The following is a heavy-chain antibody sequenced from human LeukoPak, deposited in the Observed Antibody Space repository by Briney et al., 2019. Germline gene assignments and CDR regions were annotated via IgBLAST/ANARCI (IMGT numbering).Heavy chain of an antibody. CDR3: RLLPDIVVVVAATAFDY. D-gene: IGHD2-15*01. CDR1: GGSFSGYY. Sequence: SETLSLTCAVYGGSFSGYYWSWIRQPPGKGLEWIGEINHSGSTNYNPSLKSRVTISVDTSKNQFSLKLSSVTAADTAVYYCRLLPDIVVVVAATAFDYWGQGTLVTVSS. CDR2: INHSGST. V-gene: IGHV4-34*01. J-gene: IGHJ4*02.